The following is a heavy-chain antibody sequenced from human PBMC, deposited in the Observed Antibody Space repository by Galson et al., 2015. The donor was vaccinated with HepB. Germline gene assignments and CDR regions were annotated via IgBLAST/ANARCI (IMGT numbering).Heavy chain of an antibody. CDR2: ISAYNGYT. D-gene: IGHD5-18*01. J-gene: IGHJ6*02. V-gene: IGHV1-18*01. CDR3: ARDGLIQLWLKGWGYYGMDV. CDR1: GYTFTSYG. Sequence: SVKVSCKASGYTFTSYGISWVRQAPGQGLEWMGWISAYNGYTNYAQKLQGRVTMTTDTSTSTAYMELRSLRSDDTAVYYCARDGLIQLWLKGWGYYGMDVWGQGTTVTVSS.